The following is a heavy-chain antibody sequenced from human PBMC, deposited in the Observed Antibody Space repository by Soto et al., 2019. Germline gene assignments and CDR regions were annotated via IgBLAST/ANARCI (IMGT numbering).Heavy chain of an antibody. CDR3: ARDRYGSGSNNGPYYYGMDV. J-gene: IGHJ6*02. Sequence: SVKVSCKASGGTFSSYAISWVRQAPGQGLEWMGGIVPIFGTANYAQKFQGRVTITADESTSTAYMELSSLRSEDAAVYYCARDRYGSGSNNGPYYYGMDVWGQGTTVTVSS. D-gene: IGHD3-10*01. CDR2: IVPIFGTA. V-gene: IGHV1-69*13. CDR1: GGTFSSYA.